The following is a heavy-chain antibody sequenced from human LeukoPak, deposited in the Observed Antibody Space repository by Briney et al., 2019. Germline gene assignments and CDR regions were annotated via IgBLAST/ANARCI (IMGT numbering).Heavy chain of an antibody. J-gene: IGHJ3*01. D-gene: IGHD1-7*01. CDR2: IHPHTGAT. V-gene: IGHV1-2*02. CDR3: ATPRLIGTALDGFDL. Sequence: AASVKVSCKASGYTFTDFYLHWVRQAPGQGLEWMGWIHPHTGATNYAQNLQGRVTMTRDTSINTAYMELRSLRSDDTAVYYCATPRLIGTALDGFDLWGQGTTVTVSS. CDR1: GYTFTDFY.